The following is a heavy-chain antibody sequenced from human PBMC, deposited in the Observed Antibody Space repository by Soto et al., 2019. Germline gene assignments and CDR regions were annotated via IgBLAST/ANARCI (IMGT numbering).Heavy chain of an antibody. Sequence: GGSLRLSCAASGFSFSSYSIYWVRQAPGKGLAWVSGISGSGSGTYYADSVKGRFTISRDNSKNTLYLQMHSLRAEDTAIYYLAKGSSGYSDTFEYWGQGTRVTV. D-gene: IGHD3-22*01. J-gene: IGHJ4*02. CDR2: ISGSGSGT. V-gene: IGHV3-23*01. CDR3: AKGSSGYSDTFEY. CDR1: GFSFSSYS.